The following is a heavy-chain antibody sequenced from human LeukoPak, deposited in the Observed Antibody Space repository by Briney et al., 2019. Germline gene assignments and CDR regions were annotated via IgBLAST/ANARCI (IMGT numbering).Heavy chain of an antibody. CDR2: INHSGST. Sequence: PSETLSLTCAVYGGSLSGYYWSWIRQPPGKGLEWIGEINHSGSTNYNPSLKSRVTISVDTSKNQFSLKLSSVTAADTAVYYCARHSPGGSYYYYYMDVWGKGTTVTVSS. V-gene: IGHV4-34*01. J-gene: IGHJ6*03. D-gene: IGHD1-26*01. CDR3: ARHSPGGSYYYYYMDV. CDR1: GGSLSGYY.